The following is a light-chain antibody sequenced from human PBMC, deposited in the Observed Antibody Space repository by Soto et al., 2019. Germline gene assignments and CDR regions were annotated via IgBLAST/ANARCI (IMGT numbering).Light chain of an antibody. J-gene: IGKJ2*01. CDR2: KAS. V-gene: IGKV1-5*03. CDR3: QQYNSYSLYT. CDR1: QSISSW. Sequence: DIQMTQSPSTLSASVGDRVTITCRASQSISSWLAWYQQKPGKAPKLLIYKASSLESGVPSRFSGSGSGTEFTLTISSLQPDDFANYYCQQYNSYSLYTFGQGTKVDIK.